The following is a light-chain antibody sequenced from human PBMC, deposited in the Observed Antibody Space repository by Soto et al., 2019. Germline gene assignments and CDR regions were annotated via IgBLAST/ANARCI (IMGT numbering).Light chain of an antibody. V-gene: IGKV3-15*01. Sequence: ETVMTQSPATLSVSPGERATLSCRASQSVKSNLVWYPQKPGQAPRLLIYGASTRATGIPARFSGSGSGTEFTLTISSLQSEDFAVYYCQQYNNWLYTFGQGTKLEIK. CDR1: QSVKSN. J-gene: IGKJ2*01. CDR3: QQYNNWLYT. CDR2: GAS.